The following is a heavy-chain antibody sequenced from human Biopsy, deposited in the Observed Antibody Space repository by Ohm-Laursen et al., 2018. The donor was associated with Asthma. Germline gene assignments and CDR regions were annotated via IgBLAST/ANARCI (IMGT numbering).Heavy chain of an antibody. CDR3: ARVQKSPGDRWFDP. J-gene: IGHJ5*02. V-gene: IGHV1-2*06. CDR1: GGTFSRYA. D-gene: IGHD7-27*01. CDR2: INPNGSAT. Sequence: SVKVSCKASGGTFSRYAISWVRQAPGEGLEWMGRINPNGSATIYAQKFQGRVTMTRDTSISTAYMELSRLTSDDTAVYYCARVQKSPGDRWFDPWGQGTLVTVSS.